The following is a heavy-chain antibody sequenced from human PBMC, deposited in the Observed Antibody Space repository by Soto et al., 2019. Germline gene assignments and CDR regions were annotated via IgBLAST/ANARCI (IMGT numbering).Heavy chain of an antibody. CDR3: ARVNSGYDYGMDV. J-gene: IGHJ6*02. D-gene: IGHD1-26*01. CDR2: ISYDGSNK. Sequence: QVQLVESGGGVVQPGRSLRLSCAASRFTFSSYAMHWVRQAPGKGLEWVALISYDGSNKYYADSVKGRFTISRDNSKNTLSLQMNSLRAEDTAVYHCARVNSGYDYGMDVWGQGTTVTVAS. CDR1: RFTFSSYA. V-gene: IGHV3-30-3*01.